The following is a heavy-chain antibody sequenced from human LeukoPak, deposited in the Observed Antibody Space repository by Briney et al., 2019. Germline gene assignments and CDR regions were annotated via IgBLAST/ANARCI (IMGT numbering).Heavy chain of an antibody. Sequence: GGSLRLSCAASGFTFSDYYMSWIRQAPGKGLEWVSYISGSGSHTTYADSVRGRFTISRDNTKNSLSLQVNSLRADDTAVYYCARVGSTVAAGTPDYWGQGTLVTVSS. CDR1: GFTFSDYY. J-gene: IGHJ4*02. V-gene: IGHV3-11*06. CDR2: ISGSGSHT. CDR3: ARVGSTVAAGTPDY. D-gene: IGHD6-13*01.